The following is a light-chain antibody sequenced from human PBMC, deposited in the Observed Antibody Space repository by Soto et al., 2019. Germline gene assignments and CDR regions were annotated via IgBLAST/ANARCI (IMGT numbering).Light chain of an antibody. Sequence: EVVLTQSPATLSLSPGERATLYCRASQNVNNYLAWYQQKPGQAPRLLIYDASNRATGIPARFSGGGSGADFFLTISSLEPEDFAVYYCHQYYSVPLTFGGGTKVEIK. CDR3: HQYYSVPLT. CDR2: DAS. J-gene: IGKJ4*01. CDR1: QNVNNY. V-gene: IGKV3-11*01.